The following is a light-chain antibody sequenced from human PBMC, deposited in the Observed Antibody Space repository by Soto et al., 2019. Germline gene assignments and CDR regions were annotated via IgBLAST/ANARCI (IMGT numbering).Light chain of an antibody. CDR2: ETS. J-gene: IGLJ3*02. Sequence: QAVVTQETSLTVSPGGTVTLTCGSSTGGVTSGHWPNWFQQKPGQAPRTLIYETSKKHSWTPPRFSGSLLGGKAALTLSGAQPEDEADYYCLLYYSGSRVFGGGTQLTVL. V-gene: IGLV7-46*01. CDR3: LLYYSGSRV. CDR1: TGGVTSGHW.